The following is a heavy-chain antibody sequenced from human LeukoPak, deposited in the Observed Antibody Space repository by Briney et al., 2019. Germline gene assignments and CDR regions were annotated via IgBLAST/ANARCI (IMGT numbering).Heavy chain of an antibody. CDR3: ARVGYCSSTSCYVGHD. V-gene: IGHV3-74*01. Sequence: PGGSRRLSCAASGFIFSSYWMHWVRQAPGKGLVWVSRIHSDGSSTSYADSVKGRFTISRDNAKNTLYLQMNSLRAEDTAVYCCARVGYCSSTSCYVGHDWGQGTLVTVSS. D-gene: IGHD2-2*01. CDR2: IHSDGSST. CDR1: GFIFSSYW. J-gene: IGHJ4*02.